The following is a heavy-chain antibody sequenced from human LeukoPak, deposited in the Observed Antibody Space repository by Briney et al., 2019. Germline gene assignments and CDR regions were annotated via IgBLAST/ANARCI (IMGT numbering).Heavy chain of an antibody. V-gene: IGHV4-34*01. CDR3: ARGGKY. CDR1: GGSFSGYY. CDR2: INHSGST. D-gene: IGHD4-23*01. J-gene: IGHJ4*02. Sequence: SETLSLTCAVHGGSFSGYYWSWIRQPPGKGLEWIGEINHSGSTNYNPSLKSRVTISVDTSKNQFSLKLSSVTAADTAVYYCARGGKYWGQGTLVTVSS.